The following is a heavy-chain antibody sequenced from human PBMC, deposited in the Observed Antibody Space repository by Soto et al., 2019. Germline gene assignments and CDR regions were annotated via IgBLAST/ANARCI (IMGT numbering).Heavy chain of an antibody. CDR1: GGTFSSYA. CDR3: ARVGSSWKLNHYFDY. CDR2: ISPIFGTA. V-gene: IGHV1-69*01. Sequence: QVQLVQSGAEVKKPGSSVKVSCKASGGTFSSYAISWVRQAPGQGLEWMGGISPIFGTANYAQKFQGRVTITADESTSTAYMELSSLRSDDTAVYYCARVGSSWKLNHYFDYWGQGTLVTVSS. J-gene: IGHJ4*02. D-gene: IGHD6-13*01.